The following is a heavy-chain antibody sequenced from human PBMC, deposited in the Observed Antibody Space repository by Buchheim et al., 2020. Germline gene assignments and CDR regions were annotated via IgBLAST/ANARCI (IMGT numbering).Heavy chain of an antibody. J-gene: IGHJ6*03. CDR2: IYSGGST. CDR3: ARGGYSSSWTLDELLNYYYMDV. Sequence: EVQLVESGGGLVQPGGSLRLSCAASGFTVSSNYMSWVRQAPGKGLEWVSVIYSGGSTYYADSVKGRFTISRDNSKNTLYLQMNSLRAEDTAVYYCARGGYSSSWTLDELLNYYYMDVWGKGTT. D-gene: IGHD6-13*01. CDR1: GFTVSSNY. V-gene: IGHV3-66*01.